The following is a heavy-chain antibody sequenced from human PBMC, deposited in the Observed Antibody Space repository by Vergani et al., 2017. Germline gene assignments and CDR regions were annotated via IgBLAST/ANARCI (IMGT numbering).Heavy chain of an antibody. D-gene: IGHD3-10*01. CDR3: AGGRMVRGVIPRYYYGMDV. CDR2: IYSGGST. J-gene: IGHJ6*02. Sequence: EVQLVESGGGLVQPGGSLTLSCAASGFTVSSNYMSWVRPAPGKGVEWVSGIYSGGSTYYANSVKGRFTISRHNSENTLYLQMNSLRAEETAGYYCAGGRMVRGVIPRYYYGMDVWGQGTTVTVSS. V-gene: IGHV3-53*04. CDR1: GFTVSSNY.